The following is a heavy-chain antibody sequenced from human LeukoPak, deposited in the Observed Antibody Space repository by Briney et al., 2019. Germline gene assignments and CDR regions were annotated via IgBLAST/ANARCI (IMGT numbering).Heavy chain of an antibody. Sequence: GGSLRLSCAVSGFTFSNYAMSWVGKAPGKGLDWVSAISGSGGSTYYADSVKGRFTISRDNSKNTLYLQMNSLRAEDTAVYYCAKEKRATGMDVWGQGTTVTVSS. D-gene: IGHD5-12*01. CDR3: AKEKRATGMDV. CDR2: ISGSGGST. J-gene: IGHJ6*02. V-gene: IGHV3-23*01. CDR1: GFTFSNYA.